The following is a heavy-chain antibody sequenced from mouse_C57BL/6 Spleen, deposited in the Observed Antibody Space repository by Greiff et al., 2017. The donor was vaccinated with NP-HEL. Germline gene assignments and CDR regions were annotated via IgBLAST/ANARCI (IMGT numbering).Heavy chain of an antibody. V-gene: IGHV1-19*01. CDR3: ARGRDGSSPIWFAY. J-gene: IGHJ3*01. Sequence: DVQLQESGPVLVKPGASVKMSCKASGYTFTDYYMNWVKQSHGKSLEWIGVINPYNGGTSYNQKFKGKATLTVDKSSSTAYMELNSLTSEDSAVYYCARGRDGSSPIWFAYWGQGTLVTVSA. D-gene: IGHD1-1*01. CDR1: GYTFTDYY. CDR2: INPYNGGT.